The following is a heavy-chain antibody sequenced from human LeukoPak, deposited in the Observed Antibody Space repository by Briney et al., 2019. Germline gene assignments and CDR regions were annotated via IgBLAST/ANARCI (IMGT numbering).Heavy chain of an antibody. Sequence: SDTLSLTCTFSGYSISSGYYWGWIRQPPGKGLEWIGSIYHSGSTYYNPSLKSRVTISVDTSKNQFSLKLSSVTAADTAVYYCSKERAGTTIDYWGQGTLVTVSS. V-gene: IGHV4-38-2*02. CDR3: SKERAGTTIDY. D-gene: IGHD1-1*01. J-gene: IGHJ4*02. CDR2: IYHSGST. CDR1: GYSISSGYY.